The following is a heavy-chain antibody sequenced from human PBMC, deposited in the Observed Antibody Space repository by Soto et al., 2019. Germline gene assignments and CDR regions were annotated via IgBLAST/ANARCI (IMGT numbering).Heavy chain of an antibody. Sequence: HPGGSLSISCAASGFTFSSYAMHWVRQAPGKGLEWVAVISYDGSNKYYADSVKGRFTISRDNSKNTLYLQMNSLRAEDTAVYYCARSYGDLDYYYYGMDVWGQGTTVTVSS. J-gene: IGHJ6*02. D-gene: IGHD4-17*01. CDR3: ARSYGDLDYYYYGMDV. V-gene: IGHV3-30-3*01. CDR2: ISYDGSNK. CDR1: GFTFSSYA.